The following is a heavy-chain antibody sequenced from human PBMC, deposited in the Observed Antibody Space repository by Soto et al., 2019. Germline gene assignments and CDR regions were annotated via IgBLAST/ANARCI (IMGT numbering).Heavy chain of an antibody. V-gene: IGHV3-30-3*01. J-gene: IGHJ4*02. CDR3: ARSFRRGYSYGYGDY. D-gene: IGHD5-18*01. Sequence: QVQLVESGGGVVQPGRSLRLSCAASGFTFSSYAMHWVRQAPGKGLEWVAVISYDGSNKYYADSVKGRFTISRDNSKNTLYLQMNRLRAEDTAVYYCARSFRRGYSYGYGDYWGQGTLVTVSS. CDR1: GFTFSSYA. CDR2: ISYDGSNK.